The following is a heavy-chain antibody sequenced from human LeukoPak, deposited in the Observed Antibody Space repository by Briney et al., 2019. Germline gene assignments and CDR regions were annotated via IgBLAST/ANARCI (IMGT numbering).Heavy chain of an antibody. CDR3: ARAKIAAAGTGAFDV. V-gene: IGHV3-23*01. CDR1: GFTFSSYA. D-gene: IGHD6-13*01. Sequence: GGSLRLSCAAPGFTFSSYAMTWVRQAPGKGLEWVSAFSATDGSAQYAESVEGRFTISRDNSKNTLFLQMNSLGAEDTAVYYCARAKIAAAGTGAFDVWGQGTLVTVSS. J-gene: IGHJ3*01. CDR2: FSATDGSA.